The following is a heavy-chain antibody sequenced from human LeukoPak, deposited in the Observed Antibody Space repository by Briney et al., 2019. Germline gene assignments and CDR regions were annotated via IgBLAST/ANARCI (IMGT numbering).Heavy chain of an antibody. V-gene: IGHV1-69*05. CDR1: GGTFSSYA. CDR3: ARAYYHDTSSYQGFDF. D-gene: IGHD3-22*01. Sequence: GASVKVSCKASGGTFSSYAISWVRQAPGQGLEWMGRIIPIFGTANYAQKFQGRVTITTDESTSTAYMELSSLRSEDTAVYLCARAYYHDTSSYQGFDFWGQGTLVTVSS. J-gene: IGHJ4*02. CDR2: IIPIFGTA.